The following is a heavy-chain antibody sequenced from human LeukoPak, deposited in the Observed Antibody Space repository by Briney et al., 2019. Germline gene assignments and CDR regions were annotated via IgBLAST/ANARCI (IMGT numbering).Heavy chain of an antibody. J-gene: IGHJ4*02. CDR3: STTYYYDSSEGY. CDR2: IKSKTDGGTT. D-gene: IGHD3-22*01. Sequence: GGSLRLSCEASGFTFSNAWMNWVRQAPGKGLEWVGRIKSKTDGGTTDYAAPVKGRFTISRDDSKNTLYLQMNSLKTEDTAVYYYSTTYYYDSSEGYWGQGTLVTVSS. V-gene: IGHV3-15*07. CDR1: GFTFSNAW.